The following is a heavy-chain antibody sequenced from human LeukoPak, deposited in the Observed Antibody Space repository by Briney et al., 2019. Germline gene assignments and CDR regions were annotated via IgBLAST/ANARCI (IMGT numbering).Heavy chain of an antibody. CDR2: ISGSDAGT. D-gene: IGHD2-15*01. CDR1: GFTFNNYA. V-gene: IGHV3-23*01. Sequence: PGGSLRLSCAASGFTFNNYAMSWVRQAPGKGLEWVSAISGSDAGTYYADSVKGRFTISRDNSKNTLYLQMNSLRAEDAAVYYCAKNGDRGAYCSGGSCYPYYYYYIDVWGKGTTVTISS. J-gene: IGHJ6*03. CDR3: AKNGDRGAYCSGGSCYPYYYYYIDV.